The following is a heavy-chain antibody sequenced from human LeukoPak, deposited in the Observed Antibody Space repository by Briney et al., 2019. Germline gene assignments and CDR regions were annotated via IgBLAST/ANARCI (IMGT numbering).Heavy chain of an antibody. CDR2: ISYDGNHK. D-gene: IGHD6-13*01. CDR1: GFTFSSFG. Sequence: GGSLRLSCAASGFTFSSFGIHWVRQAPGKGLEWVAVISYDGNHKFYADSVKGRFTISRGNAKNSLYLQMNSLRAEDTAVYYCARAPQQLVISWGQGTLVTVSS. V-gene: IGHV3-30*03. J-gene: IGHJ5*02. CDR3: ARAPQQLVIS.